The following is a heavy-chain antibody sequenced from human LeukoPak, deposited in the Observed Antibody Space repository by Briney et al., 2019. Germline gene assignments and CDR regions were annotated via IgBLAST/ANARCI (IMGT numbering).Heavy chain of an antibody. CDR1: GFTFSSYS. Sequence: GGSLRLSCAASGFTFSSYSMNWVRQAPGKGLEWVSYISSSSTIYYADSVKGRFTISRDNAKNSLYLQMNSLRAEDTAVYYCARELLRMGFDYWGQGTLVTVSS. CDR2: ISSSSTI. V-gene: IGHV3-48*01. J-gene: IGHJ4*02. D-gene: IGHD2-15*01. CDR3: ARELLRMGFDY.